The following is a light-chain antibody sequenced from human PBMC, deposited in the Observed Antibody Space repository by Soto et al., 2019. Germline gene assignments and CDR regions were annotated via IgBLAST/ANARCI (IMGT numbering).Light chain of an antibody. Sequence: DIVMTQSPLSLPVTPGEPASISCRSSQSLLHSNGYTYLDWYLQKPGQSPQLLIYLGSNRASGVTDRFSGSGSGTDFTLEISRVEAEDVGVYYCMQALQTPGTFGQGTKLEIK. CDR1: QSLLHSNGYTY. CDR3: MQALQTPGT. V-gene: IGKV2-28*01. CDR2: LGS. J-gene: IGKJ2*01.